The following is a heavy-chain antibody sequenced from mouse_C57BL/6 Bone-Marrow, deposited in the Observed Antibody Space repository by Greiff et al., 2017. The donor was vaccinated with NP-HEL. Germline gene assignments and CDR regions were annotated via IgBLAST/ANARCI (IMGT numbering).Heavy chain of an antibody. CDR2: IDPSDSYT. Sequence: QVQLQQPGAELVMPGASVKLSCKASGYTFTSYWMHWVKQRPGQGLEWIGEIDPSDSYTNYNQKFKGKSTLTVDKSSSTAYMQLSSLTSEDSAVYYCARDGYDDGGVGFAYWGQGTLVTVSA. J-gene: IGHJ3*01. CDR3: ARDGYDDGGVGFAY. V-gene: IGHV1-69*01. CDR1: GYTFTSYW. D-gene: IGHD2-2*01.